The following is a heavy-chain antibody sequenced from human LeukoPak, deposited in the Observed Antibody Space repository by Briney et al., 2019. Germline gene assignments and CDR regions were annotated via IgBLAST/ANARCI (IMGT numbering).Heavy chain of an antibody. V-gene: IGHV1-69*13. Sequence: SVKVSCKASGGTFSSYAISWVRQAPGQGLEWMGGIIPIFDTANYAQRFQGRVTITADESTSTTYMELSSLRSEDTAVYYCARESYPRITTAADGSDYWGQGTLVTVSS. CDR3: ARESYPRITTAADGSDY. CDR1: GGTFSSYA. CDR2: IIPIFDTA. D-gene: IGHD6-13*01. J-gene: IGHJ4*02.